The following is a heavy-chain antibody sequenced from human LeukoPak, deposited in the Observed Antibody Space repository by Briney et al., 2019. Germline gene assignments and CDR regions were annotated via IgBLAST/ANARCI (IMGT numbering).Heavy chain of an antibody. CDR2: INHSGST. Sequence: SETLSLTCAVYGGSFSGYYWSWVRQPPGKGLEWIGEINHSGSTNYNPSLKSRVTISVDTSKNQFSLKLSSVTAADTAVYYCASGLRYFDLYYWGQGTLVTVSS. V-gene: IGHV4-34*01. CDR1: GGSFSGYY. J-gene: IGHJ4*02. D-gene: IGHD3-9*01. CDR3: ASGLRYFDLYY.